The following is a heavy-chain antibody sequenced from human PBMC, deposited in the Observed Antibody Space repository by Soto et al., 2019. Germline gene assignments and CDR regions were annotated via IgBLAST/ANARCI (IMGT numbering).Heavy chain of an antibody. CDR1: GGSISGYY. J-gene: IGHJ6*02. D-gene: IGHD3-16*01. V-gene: IGHV4-4*07. Sequence: SETLSLTCNVSGGSISGYYWTWIRHPAGKGLEWIGRIYTSGSANYNPSLKSRVTMSIDTSKNKFSLRLRSVTAADTAVYYCARVGGEITGASYYYYGLDVWGQGTTVTVSS. CDR2: IYTSGSA. CDR3: ARVGGEITGASYYYYGLDV.